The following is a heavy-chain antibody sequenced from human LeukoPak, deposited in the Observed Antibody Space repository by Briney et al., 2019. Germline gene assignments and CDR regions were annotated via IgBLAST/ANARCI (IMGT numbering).Heavy chain of an antibody. CDR3: AKDIQLST. D-gene: IGHD5-24*01. Sequence: PGGSLRLSCAASGFTFSKYGMTWVRQAPGKGLEWVSLIGSSGGSTYYADSVKGRFTISRDNSKNTLSLQMNSLRVEDTAIYYCAKDIQLSTWGLGTMVTVSS. CDR1: GFTFSKYG. V-gene: IGHV3-23*01. J-gene: IGHJ3*01. CDR2: IGSSGGST.